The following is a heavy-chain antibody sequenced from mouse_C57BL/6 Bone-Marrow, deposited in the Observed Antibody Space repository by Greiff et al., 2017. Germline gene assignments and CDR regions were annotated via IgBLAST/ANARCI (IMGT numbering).Heavy chain of an antibody. CDR3: ARRTSYYSNYGYFDY. CDR2: INPSSGYT. J-gene: IGHJ2*01. Sequence: VKLKESGAELARPGASVKMSCKASGYTFTSYTMHWVKQRPGQGLEWIGYINPSSGYTKYNQKFKDKATLTADKSSSTAYMQLSSLTSDDSAVYYCARRTSYYSNYGYFDYWGQGTTLTVSS. CDR1: GYTFTSYT. D-gene: IGHD2-5*01. V-gene: IGHV1-4*01.